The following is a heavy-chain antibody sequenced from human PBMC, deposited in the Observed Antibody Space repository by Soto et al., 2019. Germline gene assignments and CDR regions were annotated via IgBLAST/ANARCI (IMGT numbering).Heavy chain of an antibody. V-gene: IGHV5-51*01. CDR2: FYPRDSDH. D-gene: IGHD3-10*01. Sequence: GESLKISCKGSGYSFTSYWIGWVRQMPGKGLEWMGIFYPRDSDHKYYPSFQGQVTMSVDKSTATAYLQWSSLKASDTAMYYCARMGIYGNTKGDAFDIWGQGTMVTVSS. CDR3: ARMGIYGNTKGDAFDI. J-gene: IGHJ3*02. CDR1: GYSFTSYW.